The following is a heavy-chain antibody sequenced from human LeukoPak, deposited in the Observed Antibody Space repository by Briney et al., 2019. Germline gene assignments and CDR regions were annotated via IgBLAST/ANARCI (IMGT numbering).Heavy chain of an antibody. D-gene: IGHD2-2*01. J-gene: IGHJ4*02. CDR1: GGTFSSYA. V-gene: IGHV1-69*13. Sequence: SVKVSCKASGGTFSSYAISWVRQAPGQGLEWMGGIIPIFGTANYAQKFQGRVTITADESTSTAYMELSSLRSEDTAVYYCASHSYCSSTSCHPSWGQGTVVTVSS. CDR3: ASHSYCSSTSCHPS. CDR2: IIPIFGTA.